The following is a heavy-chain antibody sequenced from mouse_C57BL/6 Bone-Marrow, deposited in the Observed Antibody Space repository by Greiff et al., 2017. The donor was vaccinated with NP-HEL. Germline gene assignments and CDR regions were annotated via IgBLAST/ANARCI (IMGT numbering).Heavy chain of an antibody. CDR2: ISYDGSN. V-gene: IGHV3-6*01. CDR1: GYSITSGYY. CDR3: ARLDYDYGPWFAY. J-gene: IGHJ3*01. Sequence: EVKLMESGPGLVKPSQSLSLTCSVTGYSITSGYYWNWIRQFPGNKLEWMGYISYDGSNNYNPSLKNRISITRDTSKNQFFLKLNSVTTEDTATYYCARLDYDYGPWFAYWGQGTLVTVSA. D-gene: IGHD2-4*01.